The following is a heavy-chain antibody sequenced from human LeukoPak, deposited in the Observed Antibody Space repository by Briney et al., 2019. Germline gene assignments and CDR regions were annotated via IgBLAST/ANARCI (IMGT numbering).Heavy chain of an antibody. CDR3: AKDLAARGDFQH. CDR2: ISGSGGST. Sequence: GGSLRLPCAASGFTFSSYAMSWVRQAPGKGLEWVSAISGSGGSTYYADSVKGRFTISRDNSKNTLYLQMNSLRAEDTAVYYCAKDLAARGDFQHWGQGTLVTVSS. J-gene: IGHJ1*01. V-gene: IGHV3-23*01. CDR1: GFTFSSYA. D-gene: IGHD3-16*01.